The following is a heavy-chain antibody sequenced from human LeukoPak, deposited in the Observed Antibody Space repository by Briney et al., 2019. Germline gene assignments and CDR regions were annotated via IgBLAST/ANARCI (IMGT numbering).Heavy chain of an antibody. CDR3: AKIRGYCSSTSCYYYYMDV. Sequence: GGSLRLSCAASGFTFSDYYMSWVRQAPGKGLEWVSAISGSGGSTYYADSVKGRFTISRDNSENTLYLQMNSLRAEDTAVYYCAKIRGYCSSTSCYYYYMDVWGKGTTVTVSS. V-gene: IGHV3-23*01. J-gene: IGHJ6*03. CDR2: ISGSGGST. D-gene: IGHD2-2*01. CDR1: GFTFSDYY.